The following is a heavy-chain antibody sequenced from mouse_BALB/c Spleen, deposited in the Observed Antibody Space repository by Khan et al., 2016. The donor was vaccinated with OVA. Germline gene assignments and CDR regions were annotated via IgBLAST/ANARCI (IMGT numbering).Heavy chain of an antibody. CDR1: GISITTGNYR. CDR2: IYYSGTI. CDR3: AGGGSTVEREYYFDY. J-gene: IGHJ2*01. Sequence: EVQLQESGPGLVKPSQTVSLTCTVTGISITTGNYRWSWIRQFPGNKLEWIGYIYYSGTITYNPSLTSRTTITRDTSKNQFFLEMNSLTAEDTATYYCAGGGSTVEREYYFDYWGQGTTLTGSS. D-gene: IGHD1-1*01. V-gene: IGHV3-5*02.